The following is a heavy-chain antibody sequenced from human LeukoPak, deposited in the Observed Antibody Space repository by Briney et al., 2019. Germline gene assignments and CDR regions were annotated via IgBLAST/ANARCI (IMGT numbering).Heavy chain of an antibody. CDR1: GFIFRNYA. Sequence: GGSLRLSCAASGFIFRNYAMNWVRQAPGKGLEWVANIQQDGNEKYYVDSVKGRFTISRDNAKNSLHLQMNSLRVEDTAVYYCASRIVGTPDYFDYWGQGALVTVSS. D-gene: IGHD1-26*01. V-gene: IGHV3-7*01. CDR2: IQQDGNEK. CDR3: ASRIVGTPDYFDY. J-gene: IGHJ4*02.